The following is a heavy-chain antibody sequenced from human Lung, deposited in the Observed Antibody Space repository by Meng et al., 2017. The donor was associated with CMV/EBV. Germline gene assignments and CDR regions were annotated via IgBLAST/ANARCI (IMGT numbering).Heavy chain of an antibody. D-gene: IGHD2-21*02. CDR1: VGSISSSNW. CDR3: ARVVTALWGYYFDY. J-gene: IGHJ4*02. V-gene: IGHV4-4*02. Sequence: VQLPGCGPGLVKPAWPLSLSGAVSVGSISSSNWWSWGRQPPGKGLEGIGEIYHSGSTNYNPPLKSRVTISVDKSKNQFSLKLSSVTAADTAVYYCARVVTALWGYYFDYWGQGTLVTVSS. CDR2: IYHSGST.